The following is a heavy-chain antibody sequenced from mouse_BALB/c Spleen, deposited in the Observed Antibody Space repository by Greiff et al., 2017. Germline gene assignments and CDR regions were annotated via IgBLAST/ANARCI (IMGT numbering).Heavy chain of an antibody. J-gene: IGHJ2*01. CDR3: ARRYYFDY. V-gene: IGHV5-17*02. CDR1: GFTFSSFG. CDR2: ISSGSSTI. Sequence: EVKLMESGGGLVQPGGSRKLSCAASGFTFSSFGMHWVRQAPEKGLEWVAYISSGSSTIYYADTVKGRFTISRDNPKNTLFLQMTSLRSEDTAMYYCARRYYFDYWGQGTTLTVSS.